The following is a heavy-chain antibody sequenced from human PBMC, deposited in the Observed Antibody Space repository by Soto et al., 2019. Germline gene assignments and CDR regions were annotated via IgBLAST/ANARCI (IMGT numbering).Heavy chain of an antibody. CDR1: GGSISSSSYY. D-gene: IGHD5-12*01. CDR3: ASPVPDRDGYIGSLDY. V-gene: IGHV4-39*01. CDR2: IYYSGST. Sequence: SETLSLTCTVSGGSISSSSYYWGWIRQPPGKGLEWIGSIYYSGSTYYNPSLKSRVTISVDTSKNQFSLKLSSVTAADTAVYYCASPVPDRDGYIGSLDYWGQGTLVTVSS. J-gene: IGHJ4*02.